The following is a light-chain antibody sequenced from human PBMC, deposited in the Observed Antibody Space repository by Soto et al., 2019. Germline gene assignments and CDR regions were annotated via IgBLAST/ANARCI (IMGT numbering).Light chain of an antibody. V-gene: IGLV2-11*01. CDR2: DVT. J-gene: IGLJ3*02. CDR1: SSDVGGHNY. Sequence: QSALTQPRSVSGSPGQSVTISCTGTSSDVGGHNYVSWYQQHPDKAPKLIIYDVTNRPSGVPDRFSASKSGSTASLTISGLQAADESAYYCCSYAGTYTWVFGGGTKVTVL. CDR3: CSYAGTYTWV.